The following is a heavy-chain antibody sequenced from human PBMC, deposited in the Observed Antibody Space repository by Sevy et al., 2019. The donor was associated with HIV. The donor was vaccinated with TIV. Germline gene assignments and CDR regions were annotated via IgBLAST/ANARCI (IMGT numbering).Heavy chain of an antibody. CDR1: GYTFTSYG. CDR2: ISAYNGNT. V-gene: IGHV1-18*04. Sequence: ASVKVSCKASGYTFTSYGISWVRQAPGQGLEWMGWISAYNGNTNYAQKLQGRVTMTTDTSTSTAYMELRSLRSDDTAVYYCARDFFSGYQGPPYYYYMDVWGKGTTVTVSS. J-gene: IGHJ6*03. CDR3: ARDFFSGYQGPPYYYYMDV. D-gene: IGHD3-3*01.